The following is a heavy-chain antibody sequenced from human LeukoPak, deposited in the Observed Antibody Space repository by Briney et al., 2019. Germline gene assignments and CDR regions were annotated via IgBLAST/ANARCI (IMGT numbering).Heavy chain of an antibody. CDR1: GFTFSNSW. V-gene: IGHV3-52*01. D-gene: IGHD2-2*01. CDR2: IKCDGSEK. Sequence: GGSLRLSCAASGFTFSNSWMHWVCQAPEKGLEWVADIKCDGSEKCYVDSVKGRLTIARDNAKNSLYLQVNSLRAEDMCVYFCVRCVGSSTSCYVLVFDIWGRGTMVTVSS. J-gene: IGHJ3*02. CDR3: VRCVGSSTSCYVLVFDI.